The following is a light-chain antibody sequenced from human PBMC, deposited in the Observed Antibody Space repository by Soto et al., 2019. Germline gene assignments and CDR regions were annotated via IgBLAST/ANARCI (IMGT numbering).Light chain of an antibody. CDR1: QTVSSW. CDR3: QQYETFSGT. J-gene: IGKJ1*01. CDR2: DAS. V-gene: IGKV1-5*01. Sequence: DLQMTQSPSTLSGSVGDRVTITCRASQTVSSWLALYHQKAGKAPKLLIYDASALPRGVPSRFSGSGSGTKFTHTIASLQPDDFATYYCQQYETFSGTFGPGTKVDI.